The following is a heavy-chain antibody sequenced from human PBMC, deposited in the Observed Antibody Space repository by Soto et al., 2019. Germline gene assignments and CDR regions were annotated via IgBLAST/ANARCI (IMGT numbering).Heavy chain of an antibody. Sequence: GGSLRLSCAASGFTFDDYAMHWVRQAPGKGLEWVSGISWNSGSIGYADSVKGRFTISRDNAKNSLYLQMNSRRAEDTALYYCAKDPAPYQLLLEWAFGIWGQGTMVTVSS. V-gene: IGHV3-9*01. CDR2: ISWNSGSI. J-gene: IGHJ3*02. D-gene: IGHD2-2*01. CDR1: GFTFDDYA. CDR3: AKDPAPYQLLLEWAFGI.